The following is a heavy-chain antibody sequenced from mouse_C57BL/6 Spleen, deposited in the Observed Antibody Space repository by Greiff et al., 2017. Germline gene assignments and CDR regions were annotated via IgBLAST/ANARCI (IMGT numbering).Heavy chain of an antibody. Sequence: EVQLQESGGGLVKPGGSLKLSCAASGFTFSDYGMHWVRQAPEKGLEWVAYISSGSSTIYYADTVKGRFTIARDNAKNTLFLQMTSLRSEDTAMYYCARRYSNLYYYAMDYWGQGTSVTVSS. CDR3: ARRYSNLYYYAMDY. V-gene: IGHV5-17*01. D-gene: IGHD2-5*01. CDR2: ISSGSSTI. J-gene: IGHJ4*01. CDR1: GFTFSDYG.